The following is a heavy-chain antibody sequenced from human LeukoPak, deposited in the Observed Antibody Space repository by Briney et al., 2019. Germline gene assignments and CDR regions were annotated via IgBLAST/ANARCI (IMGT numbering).Heavy chain of an antibody. Sequence: PGGSLRLSCAASGFTFDYFAMNWVRQAPGKGLEWVSAISGSGGSTYYADSVKGRFTISRDNSKNTLYLQMSSLRVEDTAVYYCAKPIVVVPAGPGDYWGQGTLVTVSS. J-gene: IGHJ4*02. D-gene: IGHD2-2*01. CDR2: ISGSGGST. CDR1: GFTFDYFA. V-gene: IGHV3-23*01. CDR3: AKPIVVVPAGPGDY.